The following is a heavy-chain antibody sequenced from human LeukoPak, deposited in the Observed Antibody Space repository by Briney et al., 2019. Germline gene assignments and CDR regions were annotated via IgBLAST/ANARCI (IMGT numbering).Heavy chain of an antibody. CDR1: GITFSTSG. CDR2: IWYDGSQK. Sequence: PGGSLRLSCAASGITFSTSGMHWVRQAPGKGLEWVAVIWYDGSQKYYADSVKGRFTISRDNSMDTLFLQMNSLTLEDMAVYYCAKDTGHLILGDYWGQGTLVIVSS. CDR3: AKDTGHLILGDY. D-gene: IGHD7-27*01. V-gene: IGHV3-33*06. J-gene: IGHJ4*02.